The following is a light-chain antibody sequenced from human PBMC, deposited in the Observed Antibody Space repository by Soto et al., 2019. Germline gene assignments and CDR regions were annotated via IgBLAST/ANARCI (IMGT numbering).Light chain of an antibody. Sequence: QSALTQPASVSGSPGQSITISCTGTSRDIGGYNYVSWHQQHPGKAPKVIITEVSNRPSGVSDRFSGSKSGNTASLTISGLQAEDEADYYCSSYSSGSTLGVFGTGTKLTVL. CDR2: EVS. J-gene: IGLJ3*02. CDR1: SRDIGGYNY. V-gene: IGLV2-14*01. CDR3: SSYSSGSTLGV.